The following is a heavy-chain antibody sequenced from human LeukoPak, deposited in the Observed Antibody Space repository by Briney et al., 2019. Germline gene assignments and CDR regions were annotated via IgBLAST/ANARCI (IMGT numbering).Heavy chain of an antibody. CDR1: GFTFSSYW. CDR3: ARESLVSGTTRGNHYYYGMDV. V-gene: IGHV3-7*01. D-gene: IGHD1-7*01. J-gene: IGHJ6*02. CDR2: IKQDGSEK. Sequence: GGSLRLSCAASGFTFSSYWMSWVRQAPGKGLEWVANIKQDGSEKYYVDSVKGRFTISRDNAKNSLYLQMNSLRAEDTAVYFCARESLVSGTTRGNHYYYGMDVWGRGTTVTVSS.